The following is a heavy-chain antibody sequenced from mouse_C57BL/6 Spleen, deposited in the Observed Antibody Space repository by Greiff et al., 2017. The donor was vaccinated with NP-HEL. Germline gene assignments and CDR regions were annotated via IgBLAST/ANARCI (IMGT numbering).Heavy chain of an antibody. Sequence: QVQLQQPGAELVKPGASVKMSCKASGYTFTSYWMHWVKQRPGRGLEWIGRIDPNSGGTKYNEKFKSKATLTVDKPSSTAYMQLSSLTSEDSAVYYCASYYSNPPYWYFDVWGTGTTVTVSS. V-gene: IGHV1-72*01. CDR3: ASYYSNPPYWYFDV. CDR1: GYTFTSYW. CDR2: IDPNSGGT. J-gene: IGHJ1*03. D-gene: IGHD2-5*01.